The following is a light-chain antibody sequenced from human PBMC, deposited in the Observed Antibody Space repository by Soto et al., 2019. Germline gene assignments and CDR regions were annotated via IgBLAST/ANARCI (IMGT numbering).Light chain of an antibody. J-gene: IGKJ3*01. Sequence: EIVMTQSPATLSVSPGERATLSCMASQSLDSSNLAWYQQKPGQAPRLLIYGASSRATGIPDRFSGSGSGTDFTLTISRLEPEDFAVYYCQQYGSSSFTFGPGTKVDIK. CDR3: QQYGSSSFT. CDR2: GAS. CDR1: QSLDSSN. V-gene: IGKV3-20*01.